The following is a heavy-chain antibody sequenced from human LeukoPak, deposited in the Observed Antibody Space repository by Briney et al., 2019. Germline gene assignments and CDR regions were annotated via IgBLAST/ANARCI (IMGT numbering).Heavy chain of an antibody. J-gene: IGHJ3*02. CDR3: ANQEWLRFNLNAFDI. D-gene: IGHD5-12*01. V-gene: IGHV1-46*01. Sequence: ASVKVSCKTSGYTFRNYGITWVRQAPGQGLEWLGIINPSGGSTNYAQKFQGRVTMTRDMSTRTVYMELSSLRFEDTAVYYCANQEWLRFNLNAFDIWGQGTMVTVSS. CDR2: INPSGGST. CDR1: GYTFRNYG.